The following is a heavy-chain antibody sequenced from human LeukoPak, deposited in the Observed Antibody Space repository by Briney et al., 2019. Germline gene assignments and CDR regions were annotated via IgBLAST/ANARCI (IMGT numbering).Heavy chain of an antibody. CDR3: ARAKPKNMVRGLIMRRESRYYFDY. V-gene: IGHV3-53*01. D-gene: IGHD3-10*01. J-gene: IGHJ4*02. CDR1: GFTVSSNY. Sequence: TGGSLRLSCAASGFTVSSNYMSWVRQAPGKGLEWVSVIYSGGSTYYADSVKGRFTISRDNSKSTLHIQMNSLRAEDTAVYYCARAKPKNMVRGLIMRRESRYYFDYWGQGTLVTVSS. CDR2: IYSGGST.